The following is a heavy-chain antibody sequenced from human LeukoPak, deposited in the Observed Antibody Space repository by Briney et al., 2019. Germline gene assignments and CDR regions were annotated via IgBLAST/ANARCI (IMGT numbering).Heavy chain of an antibody. V-gene: IGHV3-7*03. D-gene: IGHD3-10*01. J-gene: IGHJ4*02. Sequence: GGSLRLSCAASGFTFSSYWMSWVRQAPGKGLEWVANIKQDGSEKYYVDSVKGRFTISRDNAKNSLYLQMNSLRAEDTAVYYCARAGSNYGSGSYYFSYYFDYWGQGTLVTVSS. CDR3: ARAGSNYGSGSYYFSYYFDY. CDR2: IKQDGSEK. CDR1: GFTFSSYW.